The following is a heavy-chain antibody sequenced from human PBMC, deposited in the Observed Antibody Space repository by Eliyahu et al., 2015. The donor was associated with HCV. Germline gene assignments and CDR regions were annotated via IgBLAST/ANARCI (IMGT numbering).Heavy chain of an antibody. D-gene: IGHD3-10*01. V-gene: IGHV3-15*07. CDR1: GFXFSXAW. Sequence: EVQLVESGGGLVKPGGSLRLSCAASGFXFSXAWMNWVRQAPGKGLEWVGRIKSKTDGGTTDYAAPVKGRFTISRDDSKNTLYLQMNSLKTEDTAVYYCTTDRPLWFGGGIDYWGQGTLVTVSS. J-gene: IGHJ4*02. CDR2: IKSKTDGGTT. CDR3: TTDRPLWFGGGIDY.